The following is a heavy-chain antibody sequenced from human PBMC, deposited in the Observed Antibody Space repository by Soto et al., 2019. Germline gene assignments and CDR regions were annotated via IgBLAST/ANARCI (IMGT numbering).Heavy chain of an antibody. Sequence: EVQLVESGGGLVKPGGSLRLSCAASGFTFSSYSMNWVRQAPGKGLEWVSSISSSSSYIYYADSVKGRFTISRDNAKNSLYLQMNSLRAEDTAVYYCARDPGNNWNYKGSFGIFDPWGQGTLVTVSS. CDR3: ARDPGNNWNYKGSFGIFDP. CDR1: GFTFSSYS. CDR2: ISSSSSYI. V-gene: IGHV3-21*01. D-gene: IGHD1-7*01. J-gene: IGHJ5*02.